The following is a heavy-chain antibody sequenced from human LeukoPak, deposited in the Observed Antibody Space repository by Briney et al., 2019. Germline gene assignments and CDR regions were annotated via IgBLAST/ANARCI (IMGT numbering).Heavy chain of an antibody. CDR3: ARDGARYFDWLLSDRLSESYYYYYMDV. CDR2: ISAYNGNT. D-gene: IGHD3-9*01. Sequence: ASVKVSCKASGYTFTSYGISWVRQAPGQGLEWMGWISAYNGNTNYAQKLQGRVTMTTDTSTSTACMELRSLRSDDTAVYYCARDGARYFDWLLSDRLSESYYYYYMDVWGKGTTVTVSS. V-gene: IGHV1-18*01. J-gene: IGHJ6*03. CDR1: GYTFTSYG.